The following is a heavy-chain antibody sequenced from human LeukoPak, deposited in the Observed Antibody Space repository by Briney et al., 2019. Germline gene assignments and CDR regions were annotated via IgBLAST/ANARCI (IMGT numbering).Heavy chain of an antibody. D-gene: IGHD3-3*01. V-gene: IGHV4-34*01. CDR3: ARGGFWSGYHHFDY. Sequence: SETLSLTCAAYGGSFSGYYWSWIRQPPGKGLEWIGEINHSGSTNYNPSLKSRVTISVDTSKNQFSLKLSSVTAADTAVYYCARGGFWSGYHHFDYWGQGTLVTVSS. CDR2: INHSGST. CDR1: GGSFSGYY. J-gene: IGHJ4*02.